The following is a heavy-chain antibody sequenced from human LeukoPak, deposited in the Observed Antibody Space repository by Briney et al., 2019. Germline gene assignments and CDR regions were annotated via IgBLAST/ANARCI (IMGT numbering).Heavy chain of an antibody. J-gene: IGHJ4*02. CDR2: IIPIFGTA. CDR3: ARGPPNWGPDF. V-gene: IGHV1-69*13. CDR1: GGTFISYA. Sequence: SVKVSCKASGGTFISYAISWVRQAPGQGLEWMGGIIPIFGTANYAQKFQGRVTITADESTSTAYMELSSLRPEDTAMYYCARGPPNWGPDFWGQGTPITVSS. D-gene: IGHD7-27*01.